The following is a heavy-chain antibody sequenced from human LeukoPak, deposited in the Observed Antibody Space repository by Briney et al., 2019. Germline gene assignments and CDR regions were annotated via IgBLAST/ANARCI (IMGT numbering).Heavy chain of an antibody. D-gene: IGHD6-19*01. CDR1: GGSFSGYY. J-gene: IGHJ5*02. CDR2: INHSGST. CDR3: ARVSRDSIAVAVTPNWFDP. Sequence: SETLSLTCAVYGGSFSGYYWSWIRQPPTKGLEWIGEINHSGSTNNNPPRKSRVTISEDTSKNQCSLKLSSVTAADRAVYFGARVSRDSIAVAVTPNWFDPWGQGTLVTVSS. V-gene: IGHV4-34*01.